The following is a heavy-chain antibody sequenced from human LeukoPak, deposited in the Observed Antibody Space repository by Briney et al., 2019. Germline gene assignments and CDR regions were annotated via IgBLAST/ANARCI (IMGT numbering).Heavy chain of an antibody. J-gene: IGHJ4*02. V-gene: IGHV4-39*01. CDR3: ARRYRYNYGKIDY. CDR1: DASISSTNYY. D-gene: IGHD5-18*01. CDR2: IYYSGNT. Sequence: PSETLSLTCNVSDASISSTNYYWVWIRHPPGKGLEWIGNIYYSGNTYYNPSLKSRVTISVDTSKNQFSLKLSSVTAADTAVYHCARRYRYNYGKIDYWGQGILVTVSS.